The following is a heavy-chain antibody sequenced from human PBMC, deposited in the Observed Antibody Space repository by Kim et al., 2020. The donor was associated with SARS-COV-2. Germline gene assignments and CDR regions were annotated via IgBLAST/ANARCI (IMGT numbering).Heavy chain of an antibody. V-gene: IGHV1-18*01. Sequence: AQKLQGRVTITPDTSTSTAYMERRSLRSDDTAVYYCAGEAAGAGKFDYWGQGTLVTVSS. CDR3: AGEAAGAGKFDY. D-gene: IGHD6-19*01. J-gene: IGHJ4*02.